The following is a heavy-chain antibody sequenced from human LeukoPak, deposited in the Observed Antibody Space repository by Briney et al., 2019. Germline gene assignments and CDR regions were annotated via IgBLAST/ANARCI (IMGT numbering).Heavy chain of an antibody. V-gene: IGHV4-59*03. CDR1: GGSISSYD. J-gene: IGHJ4*02. CDR3: VVAGSDWSSDY. D-gene: IGHD6-19*01. Sequence: PAGTLSLTCTASGGSISSYDWTWIRQPPGKGLEWIGYNSYSGNTNFNPSLKSRVSISLDMSKNQFSLKLSSVTAADTAVYYCVVAGSDWSSDYWGQGTLVTVSS. CDR2: NSYSGNT.